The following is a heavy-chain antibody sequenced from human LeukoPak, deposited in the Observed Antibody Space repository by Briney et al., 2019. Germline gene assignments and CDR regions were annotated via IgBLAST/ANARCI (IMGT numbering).Heavy chain of an antibody. D-gene: IGHD2-21*02. V-gene: IGHV4-39*01. CDR3: ARQQSDTSLFDP. J-gene: IGHJ5*02. CDR2: IFYSGSA. Sequence: SETLSLTCIVSGDSISSTSYYWAWIRQPPGKGLVWIGMIFYSGSAYYTPSLRGRVTLSVDTSRNQFSLNLISVTAADTGAYFCARQQSDTSLFDPWGQGTLVTVSS. CDR1: GDSISSTSYY.